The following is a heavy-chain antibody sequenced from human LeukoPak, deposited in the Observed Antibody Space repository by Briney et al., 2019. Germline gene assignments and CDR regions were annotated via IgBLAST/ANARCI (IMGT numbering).Heavy chain of an antibody. CDR2: ISGSGGST. V-gene: IGHV3-23*01. CDR1: GFTFSSYA. Sequence: TGGSLRLSCAASGFTFSSYAMSWVRQAPGKGLEWVSAISGSGGSTYYADSVKGRFTISRDNSKNTLYLQMNSLRAEDTAVYYCAKDPLGYCSGGSCYTPSWFDPWGQGTLVTVSS. D-gene: IGHD2-15*01. J-gene: IGHJ5*02. CDR3: AKDPLGYCSGGSCYTPSWFDP.